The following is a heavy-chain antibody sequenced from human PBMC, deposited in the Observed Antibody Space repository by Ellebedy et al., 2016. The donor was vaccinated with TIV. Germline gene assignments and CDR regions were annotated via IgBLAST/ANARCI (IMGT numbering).Heavy chain of an antibody. CDR3: ARGPYSSGGYTIDV. CDR1: GDSIKSYC. Sequence: MPGGSLRLSCTVSGDSIKSYCWSWVRQPAGKGLEWIGRICGSGSTNYNPSLKRRVTMSLDTSKNQFSLDLSSVTAADTAIYNCARGPYSSGGYTIDVWGQGTAVTVSS. V-gene: IGHV4-4*07. J-gene: IGHJ6*02. CDR2: ICGSGST. D-gene: IGHD6-25*01.